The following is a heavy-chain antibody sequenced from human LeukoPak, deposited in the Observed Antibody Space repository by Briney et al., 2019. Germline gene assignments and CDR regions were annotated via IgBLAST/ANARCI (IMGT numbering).Heavy chain of an antibody. V-gene: IGHV3-7*01. CDR2: INQDGSEK. Sequence: GGSLRLSCAASGFTSSSYWMSWVRQAPAKGLEWVANINQDGSEKYYVDSVKGRFTISRDNAKNSLYLQMNSLRAEDTAVYYCAREGCSGGSCYHNWFDPWGQGTLVTVSS. CDR3: AREGCSGGSCYHNWFDP. D-gene: IGHD2-15*01. J-gene: IGHJ5*02. CDR1: GFTSSSYW.